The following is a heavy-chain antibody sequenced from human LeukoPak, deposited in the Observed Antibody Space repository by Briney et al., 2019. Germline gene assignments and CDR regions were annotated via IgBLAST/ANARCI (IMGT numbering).Heavy chain of an antibody. D-gene: IGHD3-3*01. CDR3: ARHHYDFWSGYPNWFDP. V-gene: IGHV4-39*01. J-gene: IGHJ5*02. CDR2: IYYSGST. CDR1: GGSISSYY. Sequence: SETLSLTCTASGGSISSYYWGWIRQPPGKGLEWIGSIYYSGSTYYNPSLKSRVTISVDTSKNQFSLKLSSVTAADTAVYYCARHHYDFWSGYPNWFDPWGQGTLVTVSS.